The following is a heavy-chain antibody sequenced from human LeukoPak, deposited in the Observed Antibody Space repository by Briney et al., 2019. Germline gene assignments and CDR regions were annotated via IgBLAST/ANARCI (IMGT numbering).Heavy chain of an antibody. J-gene: IGHJ4*02. D-gene: IGHD3-16*02. CDR1: GFTFSSYA. CDR3: AKNIYDYVWGSYRYAPGYYFDY. Sequence: PGGSLRLSCAASGFTFSSYAMSWVRQAPGKGLEWVSAISGSGGSTYYADSVKGRFTISRDNSKNTLYLQMNSLRAEDTAVYYCAKNIYDYVWGSYRYAPGYYFDYSGQGTLVTVSS. CDR2: ISGSGGST. V-gene: IGHV3-23*01.